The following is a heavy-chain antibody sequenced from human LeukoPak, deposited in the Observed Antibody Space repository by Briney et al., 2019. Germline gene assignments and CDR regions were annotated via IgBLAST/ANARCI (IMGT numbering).Heavy chain of an antibody. J-gene: IGHJ6*03. Sequence: SETLSLTCTVSGGSISSSSYYWGWIRQPPGKGLEWIGSIYYSGSTYYNPSLKSRFTISVDTSKTQFSLKLSSVTAADTAVYYCAREDRKGVTTLTGYYYYMDVWGKGTTVTISS. CDR2: IYYSGST. V-gene: IGHV4-39*02. CDR1: GGSISSSSYY. CDR3: AREDRKGVTTLTGYYYYMDV. D-gene: IGHD4-11*01.